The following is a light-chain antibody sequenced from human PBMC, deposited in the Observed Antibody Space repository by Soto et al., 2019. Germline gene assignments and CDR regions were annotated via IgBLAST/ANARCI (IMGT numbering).Light chain of an antibody. Sequence: QPVLTQPPSVSGAPGQRVTISCTGSSSNIGAGYDVHWYQQLPGTAPKLLIYGNSNRPSGVPVRFSGSKSGTSASLAITGLQAEDEADYYCQSYDSSLSGAVFGGGTQLTVL. CDR3: QSYDSSLSGAV. CDR1: SSNIGAGYD. J-gene: IGLJ7*01. V-gene: IGLV1-40*01. CDR2: GNS.